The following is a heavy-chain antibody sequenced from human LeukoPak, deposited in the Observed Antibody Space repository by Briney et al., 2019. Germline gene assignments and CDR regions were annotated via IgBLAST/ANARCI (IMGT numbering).Heavy chain of an antibody. CDR3: ATIPTVTNPNDY. V-gene: IGHV3-23*01. CDR1: GFTFSSYA. D-gene: IGHD4-17*01. CDR2: ISGSGGST. J-gene: IGHJ4*02. Sequence: GGSLRLSCAASGFTFSSYAMSWVRQAPGKGLEWVSAISGSGGSTYYADSVKGRFTISRDNAKNTLYLQMNNLRAEDTAVYYCATIPTVTNPNDYWGQGTLVTVSS.